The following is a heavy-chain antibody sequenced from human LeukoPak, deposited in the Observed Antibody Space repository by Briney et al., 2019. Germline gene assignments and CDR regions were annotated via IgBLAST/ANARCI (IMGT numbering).Heavy chain of an antibody. V-gene: IGHV1-18*01. Sequence: ASVKVSCKASGGTFSSYAISWVRQAPGQGLEWMGWISAYNGNTNYSQKLQGRVTMTTDTSTSTAYMELRSLRSDDTAVYYCARVNRRYYYDSSGYRGIWFDPWGQGTLVTVSS. CDR2: ISAYNGNT. J-gene: IGHJ5*02. CDR3: ARVNRRYYYDSSGYRGIWFDP. D-gene: IGHD3-22*01. CDR1: GGTFSSYA.